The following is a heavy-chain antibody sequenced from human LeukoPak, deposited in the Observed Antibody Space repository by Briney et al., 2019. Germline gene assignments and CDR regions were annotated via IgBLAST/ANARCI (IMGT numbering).Heavy chain of an antibody. Sequence: ASVKVSCKASGYTFAGYYMHWVRQAPGQGLEWMGWINPNSGGTNYAQKFQGRVTMTRDTSISTAYMELSRLRSDDTAVYYCARGGLYYVWDAFDIWGQGTMVTVSS. V-gene: IGHV1-2*02. J-gene: IGHJ3*02. D-gene: IGHD3-16*01. CDR2: INPNSGGT. CDR3: ARGGLYYVWDAFDI. CDR1: GYTFAGYY.